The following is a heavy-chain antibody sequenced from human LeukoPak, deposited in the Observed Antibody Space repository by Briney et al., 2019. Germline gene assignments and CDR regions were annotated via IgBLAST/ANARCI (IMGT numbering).Heavy chain of an antibody. CDR1: GGSISIYY. CDR2: IYTSVST. CDR3: ARDKIAAAAPFDY. D-gene: IGHD6-13*01. V-gene: IGHV4-4*07. J-gene: IGHJ4*02. Sequence: SETLSLTCTVSGGSISIYYWSWIRQPAGKGLEWIGRIYTSVSTNFNPSLKTRVTMAGDTPKNQVSLKLSSVTAADTAVYYCARDKIAAAAPFDYWGQGTLVTVSS.